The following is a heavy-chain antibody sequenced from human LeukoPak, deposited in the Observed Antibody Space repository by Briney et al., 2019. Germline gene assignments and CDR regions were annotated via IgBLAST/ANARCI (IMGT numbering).Heavy chain of an antibody. D-gene: IGHD2-2*01. J-gene: IGHJ4*01. V-gene: IGHV1-2*02. CDR3: ARDTWGSVIVVVPAAPDDY. CDR1: GYTFTGYY. CDR2: INPNSGGT. Sequence: ASVKVSCKASGYTFTGYYMHWVRQAPGQGLEWMGWINPNSGGTNYARKFQGRVTMTRDTSISTAYMELSRLRSDDTAVYYCARDTWGSVIVVVPAAPDDYWGHGTLVTVSS.